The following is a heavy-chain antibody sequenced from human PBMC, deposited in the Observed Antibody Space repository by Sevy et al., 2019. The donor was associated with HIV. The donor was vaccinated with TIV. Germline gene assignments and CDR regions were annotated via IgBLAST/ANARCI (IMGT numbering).Heavy chain of an antibody. D-gene: IGHD1-7*01. CDR2: INPNSGGT. J-gene: IGHJ4*02. V-gene: IGHV1-2*02. CDR1: GYTFTGYY. Sequence: ASVKVSCKASGYTFTGYYMHWVRQAPGQGLEWMGWINPNSGGTNYAQKFQGRVTMTRDTSISTAYMELSRLRSDDTAVYYCARENGTTWEYFDYWGQGTLVTVSS. CDR3: ARENGTTWEYFDY.